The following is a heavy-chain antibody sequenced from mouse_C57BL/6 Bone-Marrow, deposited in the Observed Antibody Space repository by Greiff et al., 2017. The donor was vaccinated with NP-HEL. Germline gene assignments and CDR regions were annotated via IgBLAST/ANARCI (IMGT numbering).Heavy chain of an antibody. J-gene: IGHJ2*01. D-gene: IGHD1-1*01. CDR2: IYPGDGDT. CDR3: ATYGSSLYYFDY. Sequence: VQLQQSGPELVKPGASVKISCKASGYAFSSSWMNWVTQRPGKGLEWIGRIYPGDGDTNYNGKFKGKATLTADKSSSTAYMQLSILTSEDSAVYFCATYGSSLYYFDYWGQGTTLTVSS. CDR1: GYAFSSSW. V-gene: IGHV1-82*01.